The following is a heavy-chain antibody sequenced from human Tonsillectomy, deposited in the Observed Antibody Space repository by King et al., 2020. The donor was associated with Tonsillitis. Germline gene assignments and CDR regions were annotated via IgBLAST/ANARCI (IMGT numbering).Heavy chain of an antibody. V-gene: IGHV1-69*01. CDR2: IIPIFGTA. CDR3: AREGRGYCSSTSCYTGDGYFDY. D-gene: IGHD2-2*02. J-gene: IGHJ4*02. CDR1: GGTFSSYA. Sequence: QVQLVQSGAEVKKPGSSVKVSCKASGGTFSSYAISWVRQAPGQGLEWMGGIIPIFGTANYALKFQGRVTITADESTSTAYMELSSLRSEDTAVYYCAREGRGYCSSTSCYTGDGYFDYWGQGTLVTVSS.